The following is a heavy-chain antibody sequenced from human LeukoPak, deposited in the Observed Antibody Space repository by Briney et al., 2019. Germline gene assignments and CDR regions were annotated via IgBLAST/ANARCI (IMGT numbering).Heavy chain of an antibody. V-gene: IGHV1-18*01. CDR1: GYTFTSYG. J-gene: IGHJ4*02. CDR3: ARGHFDWLFTAFDY. Sequence: GASVKVSCKASGYTFTSYGISWVRQAPGQGLEWMGWISAYNGNTNYAQKLRGRVTMTTDTSTSTAYMELRSLRSDDTAVYYCARGHFDWLFTAFDYWGQGTLVTVSS. CDR2: ISAYNGNT. D-gene: IGHD3-9*01.